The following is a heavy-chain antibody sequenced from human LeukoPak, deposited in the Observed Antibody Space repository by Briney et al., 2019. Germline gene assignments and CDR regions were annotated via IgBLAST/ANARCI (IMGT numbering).Heavy chain of an antibody. Sequence: ASVKVSCKASGYTFTSYGISWVRQAPGQGLEWMGWISAYNGNTNYAQKLQGRVTMTTDTSTSTAYMELRSLRSDDTAVYYCARGALTTIFGVVIISRGHAFGIWGQGTMVTVSS. CDR3: ARGALTTIFGVVIISRGHAFGI. V-gene: IGHV1-18*01. D-gene: IGHD3-3*01. CDR1: GYTFTSYG. CDR2: ISAYNGNT. J-gene: IGHJ3*02.